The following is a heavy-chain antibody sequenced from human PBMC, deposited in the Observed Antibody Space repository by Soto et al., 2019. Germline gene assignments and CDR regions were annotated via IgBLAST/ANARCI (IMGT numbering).Heavy chain of an antibody. CDR2: ISGSGGST. J-gene: IGHJ4*02. Sequence: GGSLRHSCAASGFIFSSYAMSWVRQAPGKGLEWVSAISGSGGSTYYADSVKGRFTISRDNSKNTLYLQMNSLRAEDTAVCYCAKDLAVTTRAFFDYWGQGTLVTVSS. CDR3: AKDLAVTTRAFFDY. V-gene: IGHV3-23*01. CDR1: GFIFSSYA. D-gene: IGHD4-4*01.